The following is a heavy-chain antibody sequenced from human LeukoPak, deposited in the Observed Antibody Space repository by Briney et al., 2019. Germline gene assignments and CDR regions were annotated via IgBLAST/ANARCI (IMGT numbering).Heavy chain of an antibody. J-gene: IGHJ4*02. CDR1: GGSVSSGSYY. D-gene: IGHD1-1*01. CDR3: ALERHRRAFDY. V-gene: IGHV4-61*01. Sequence: PSETLSLTCTVSGGSVSSGSYYGSWIRQPPGKGLEWIGYIYYSGSTNYNPSLKSRVTISVDTSKNQFSLKLSSVTAADAAVYYCALERHRRAFDYWGQGTLVTVSS. CDR2: IYYSGST.